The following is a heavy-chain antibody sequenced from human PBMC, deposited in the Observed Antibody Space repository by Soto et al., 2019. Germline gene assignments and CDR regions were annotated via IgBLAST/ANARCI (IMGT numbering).Heavy chain of an antibody. CDR3: ARDGYYYGMDV. CDR2: INQHGSEK. Sequence: EVQLVESGGGLVQPGGSLRLSCAASGFTFSNYWMSWVRQAPGKGLEWVANINQHGSEKYYVGSVKGRFTISRDNAKNSLYLQISFLRAEDTAVYYCARDGYYYGMDVWGQGTTVTVSS. CDR1: GFTFSNYW. J-gene: IGHJ6*02. V-gene: IGHV3-7*01.